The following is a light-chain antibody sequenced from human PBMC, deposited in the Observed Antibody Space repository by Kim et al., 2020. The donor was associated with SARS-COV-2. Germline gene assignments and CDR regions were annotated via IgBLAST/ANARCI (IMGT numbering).Light chain of an antibody. V-gene: IGLV1-44*01. CDR3: ASWDYSLNGGV. CDR2: NDN. Sequence: QSVLTQPPSASGTPGQRVTISCSGSRPNVGSHIVNWYQQLPGTAPKLLIYNDNQRPSGVPDRFSGSRSGTSASLAISGLQSADEADYYCASWDYSLNGGVFGGGTQVTVL. CDR1: RPNVGSHI. J-gene: IGLJ2*01.